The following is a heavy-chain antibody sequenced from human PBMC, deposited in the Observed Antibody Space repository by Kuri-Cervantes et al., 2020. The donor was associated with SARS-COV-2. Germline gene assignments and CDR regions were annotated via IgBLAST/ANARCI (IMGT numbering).Heavy chain of an antibody. V-gene: IGHV3-30*04. Sequence: GESLKISCTASGFTFSSYAIHWVRQAPGKGLEWVAVISYDGSNKYYADSVKGRFTISRDNSKNTLYLQMNSLRAEDTAVYYCARPNSGSYADAFDIWGQGTMVTVSS. D-gene: IGHD1-26*01. J-gene: IGHJ3*02. CDR2: ISYDGSNK. CDR3: ARPNSGSYADAFDI. CDR1: GFTFSSYA.